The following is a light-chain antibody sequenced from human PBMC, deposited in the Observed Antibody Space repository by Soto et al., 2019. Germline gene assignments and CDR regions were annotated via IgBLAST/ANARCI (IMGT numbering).Light chain of an antibody. J-gene: IGKJ3*01. CDR1: QSFSSSY. CDR2: GAS. CDR3: QHYGSALFT. V-gene: IGKV3-20*01. Sequence: EIVLTQSPGTLSLSPGERATLSCRASQSFSSSYLAWYQQKPGQAPRLLIYGASSRATGIPDRFSSSGSGTDFTLTISSLEPEDFAVDYCQHYGSALFTFGPGTKVDVK.